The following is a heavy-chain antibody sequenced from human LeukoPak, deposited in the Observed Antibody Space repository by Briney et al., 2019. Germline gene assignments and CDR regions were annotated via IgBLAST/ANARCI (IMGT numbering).Heavy chain of an antibody. V-gene: IGHV1-18*01. CDR3: ARAGPSTPLGGGGY. Sequence: ASVKVSCKASGGTFSSYGISWVRQAPGQGLEWMGWISAYNGNTNYAQKLQGRVTMTTDTSTSTAYMELRSLRSDDTAVYYCARAGPSTPLGGGGYWGQGTLVTVSS. CDR2: ISAYNGNT. J-gene: IGHJ4*02. D-gene: IGHD3-3*02. CDR1: GGTFSSYG.